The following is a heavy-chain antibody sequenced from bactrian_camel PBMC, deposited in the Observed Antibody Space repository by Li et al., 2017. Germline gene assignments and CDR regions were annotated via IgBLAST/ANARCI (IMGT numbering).Heavy chain of an antibody. CDR3: AADLSVDLFLRRHYNSDHPHPLPVCSKFSYIY. CDR1: TGTFRSAC. Sequence: HVQLVESGGGSVQAGGSLRLSCAASTGTFRSACVGWIRQVSGKEREGVASIDSDGATTVADSVKGRFAISKDDAKNTVILQMNSLKPEDTAVYYCAADLSVDLFLRRHYNSDHPHPLPVCSKFSYIYWGQGTQVTVS. CDR2: IDSDGAT. J-gene: IGHJ4*01. D-gene: IGHD4*01. V-gene: IGHV3S9*01.